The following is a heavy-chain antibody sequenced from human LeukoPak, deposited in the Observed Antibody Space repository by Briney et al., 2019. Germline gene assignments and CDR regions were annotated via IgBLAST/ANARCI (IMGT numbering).Heavy chain of an antibody. V-gene: IGHV5-51*01. D-gene: IGHD4-17*01. CDR2: IYPGDSDT. CDR1: GYRFTSYW. Sequence: GEALKISCKGSGYRFTSYWIGWVRQMPGKGLEWMGIIYPGDSDTRYSPSFQGQVTISVDKSITTAYLQWSSLKASDTAIYYCARTTTVPPDYWGQGTLVTVSS. CDR3: ARTTTVPPDY. J-gene: IGHJ4*02.